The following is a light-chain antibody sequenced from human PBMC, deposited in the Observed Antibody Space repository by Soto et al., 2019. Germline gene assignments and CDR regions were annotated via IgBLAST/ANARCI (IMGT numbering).Light chain of an antibody. CDR3: QQAYSKNT. CDR2: AAS. V-gene: IGKV1-39*01. CDR1: QNIRTY. Sequence: DIQMTQSPSSLSASVGDRVTIACRASQNIRTYLNWYQQSPGKATKLLIYAASNLQSGVPSRFSGSGAGTDFNHNNSSLKPEDFATYYCQQAYSKNTFGGGTKVEIK. J-gene: IGKJ4*01.